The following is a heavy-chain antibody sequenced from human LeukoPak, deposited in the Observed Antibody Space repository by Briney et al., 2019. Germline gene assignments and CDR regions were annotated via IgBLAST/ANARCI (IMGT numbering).Heavy chain of an antibody. CDR1: GGSISSYY. Sequence: SETLSRTCTVSGGSISSYYWSWIRQPPGKGLEWIGYIYYSGSTNYNPSLKSRVTISVDTSKNQFSLKLSSVTAADTAVYCCARARYYDSSGYPFDYWGQGTLVTVSS. V-gene: IGHV4-59*01. CDR2: IYYSGST. J-gene: IGHJ4*02. CDR3: ARARYYDSSGYPFDY. D-gene: IGHD3-22*01.